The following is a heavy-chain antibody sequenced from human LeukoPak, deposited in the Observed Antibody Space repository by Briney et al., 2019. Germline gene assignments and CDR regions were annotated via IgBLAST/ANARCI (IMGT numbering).Heavy chain of an antibody. Sequence: ASETLSLTCTVSGGSISSASYYWGWIRQPPGKGLEWIGTIYYSGSTYYNPSLKSRVTISVDTSKNQVSLKLRSVTAADTAVYHCARDWSSSSYTYYYYYMDVWGKGTTVTVSS. D-gene: IGHD6-6*01. CDR1: GGSISSASYY. V-gene: IGHV4-39*07. CDR2: IYYSGST. J-gene: IGHJ6*03. CDR3: ARDWSSSSYTYYYYYMDV.